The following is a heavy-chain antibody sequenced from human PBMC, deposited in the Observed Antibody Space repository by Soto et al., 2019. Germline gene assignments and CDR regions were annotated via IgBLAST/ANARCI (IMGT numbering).Heavy chain of an antibody. J-gene: IGHJ3*01. D-gene: IGHD3-16*01. CDR2: VNHRGDT. V-gene: IGHV4-34*01. Sequence: QVQLQQWGEGLLKPSETLSLTCAVYGGSFSNYYWSWIRQPPGRGLEWIGEVNHRGDTNYSPSVKSRVTVSVDTSRNQFSLKLSSVTVADTAVYYCARVGSYYDSAVSSGAIDVWGQGTMVSVS. CDR1: GGSFSNYY. CDR3: ARVGSYYDSAVSSGAIDV.